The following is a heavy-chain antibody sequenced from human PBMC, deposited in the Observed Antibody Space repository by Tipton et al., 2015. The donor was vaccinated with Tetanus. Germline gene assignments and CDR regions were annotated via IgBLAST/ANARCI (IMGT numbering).Heavy chain of an antibody. V-gene: IGHV3-7*01. CDR2: IKEDGSEK. J-gene: IGHJ4*02. CDR1: GFIFSSYW. CDR3: ARESRSRVVGQ. D-gene: IGHD2-21*01. Sequence: SLRLSCAASGFIFSSYWMGWVRQAPGKELEWVAKIKEDGSEKNYVDSVKGRFTISRDNAKNSLYLQMNSLRAEDTAVYYCARESRSRVVGQWGQGALVTVSS.